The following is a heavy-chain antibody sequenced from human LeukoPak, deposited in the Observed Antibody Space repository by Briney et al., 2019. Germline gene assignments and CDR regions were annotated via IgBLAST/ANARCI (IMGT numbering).Heavy chain of an antibody. CDR2: VDHTGST. V-gene: IGHV4-59*01. CDR3: ARGRVSSSTWYSTYYYFFYMDF. CDR1: DDSITMYY. Sequence: SETLSLTCTVSDDSITMYYWTWIRQPQGKGLEWIGYVDHTGSTKFNPSLNGRVSISRDTSNNFFSLRLRSVTAADTPVYFCARGRVSSSTWYSTYYYFFYMDFWGKGTTVTVSS. J-gene: IGHJ6*03. D-gene: IGHD4-11*01.